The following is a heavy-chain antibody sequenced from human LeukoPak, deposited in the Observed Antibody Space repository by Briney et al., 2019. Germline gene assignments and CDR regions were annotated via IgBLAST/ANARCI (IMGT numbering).Heavy chain of an antibody. D-gene: IGHD3-3*01. CDR1: GYSFTSYG. CDR2: ISAYNGNT. CDR3: ARDTIFGVVTTYYYGMDV. Sequence: ASVKVSCKASGYSFTSYGISWVRQAPGQGLEWMGSISAYNGNTNYAQKLQGRVTMTTDTSTSTAYMELRSLRSDDTAVYYCARDTIFGVVTTYYYGMDVWGQGTTVTVSS. J-gene: IGHJ6*02. V-gene: IGHV1-18*01.